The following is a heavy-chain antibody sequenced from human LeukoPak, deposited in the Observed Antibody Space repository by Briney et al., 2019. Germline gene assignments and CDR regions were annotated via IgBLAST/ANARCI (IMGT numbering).Heavy chain of an antibody. D-gene: IGHD4-11*01. CDR2: IKGDGTEK. CDR3: ARDTTYSNYCSDH. CDR1: GFTYRNYW. V-gene: IGHV3-7*01. Sequence: GGSLRLSCTASGFTYRNYWMSRVRQAPGKGLEWVANIKGDGTEKYYVDSVKGRFTISRDNAKSSLFLQMNSLRPEDTAVYYCARDTTYSNYCSDHWGQGTLVTVSS. J-gene: IGHJ4*02.